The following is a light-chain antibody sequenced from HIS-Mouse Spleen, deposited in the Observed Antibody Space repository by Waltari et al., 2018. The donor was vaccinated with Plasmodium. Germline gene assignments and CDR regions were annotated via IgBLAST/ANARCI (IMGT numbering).Light chain of an antibody. CDR2: DVS. CDR1: SSAVGGYNY. V-gene: IGLV2-11*01. J-gene: IGLJ2*01. CDR3: CSYAGSYTWV. Sequence: QSALTQPRSVSGSPGQSVTISCTGTSSAVGGYNYFSWYQQHPGKAPKLMIYDVSNRPSGVPDRFSGSKSGNTASLTISGLQAEDEADYYCCSYAGSYTWVFGGGTKLTVL.